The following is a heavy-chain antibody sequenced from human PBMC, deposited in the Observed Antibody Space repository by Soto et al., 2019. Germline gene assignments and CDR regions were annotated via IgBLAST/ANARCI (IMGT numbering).Heavy chain of an antibody. CDR2: INHSGST. J-gene: IGHJ2*01. CDR3: ASTKAYYDFWSGYPKPTFKYWDFDL. D-gene: IGHD3-3*01. Sequence: QVQLQQWGAGLLKPSETLSLTCAVYGGSFSGYYWSWIRQPPGKGLEWIGEINHSGSTNSNPSLKSRVTISVYTSTNQFSLKLSSVTAADTSVYYCASTKAYYDFWSGYPKPTFKYWDFDLWGRGTLVTVSS. V-gene: IGHV4-34*01. CDR1: GGSFSGYY.